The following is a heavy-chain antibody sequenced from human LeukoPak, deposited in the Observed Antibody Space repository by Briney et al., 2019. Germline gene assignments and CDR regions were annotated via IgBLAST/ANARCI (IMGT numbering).Heavy chain of an antibody. D-gene: IGHD6-19*01. CDR2: ISDSGDYT. Sequence: GGSLTLSCAGSGFTFSSYAMSWVRQAPGQGLEWVSVISDSGDYTSYADSVRGRFTISRDNSRNTLYLQMISLRPEDTAVYYCAKSLPGIAVAASFGYWGQGTLVTVSS. CDR1: GFTFSSYA. J-gene: IGHJ4*02. V-gene: IGHV3-23*01. CDR3: AKSLPGIAVAASFGY.